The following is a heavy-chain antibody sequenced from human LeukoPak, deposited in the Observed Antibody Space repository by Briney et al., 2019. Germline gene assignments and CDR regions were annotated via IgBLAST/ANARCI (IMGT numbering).Heavy chain of an antibody. J-gene: IGHJ5*02. CDR1: GDTFVNYY. V-gene: IGHV1-46*01. D-gene: IGHD6-13*01. Sequence: GASVKVSCKASGDTFVNYYFHWVRKAPGQGLEWVGMINPSGGTTTYAQKFQGRVTMTRDLSTTTVYMDLTSLRSEDTAVYYCATGLGRQQLVRKSDWSDPWGQGTLVTVSS. CDR3: ATGLGRQQLVRKSDWSDP. CDR2: INPSGGTT.